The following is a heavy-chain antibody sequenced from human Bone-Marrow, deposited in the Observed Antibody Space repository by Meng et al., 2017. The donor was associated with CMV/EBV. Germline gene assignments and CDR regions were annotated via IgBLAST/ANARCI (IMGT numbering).Heavy chain of an antibody. CDR1: GFTFSSYD. J-gene: IGHJ4*02. V-gene: IGHV3-13*01. CDR3: AKGALAAAGLIDY. CDR2: IGTAGDT. Sequence: GESLKISCAASGFTFSSYDMHWVRQATGKGLEWVSAIGTAGDTYYPGSVKGRFTISRENAKNSLYLQMNSLRAGDTAVYYCAKGALAAAGLIDYWGQGTLVTVSS. D-gene: IGHD6-13*01.